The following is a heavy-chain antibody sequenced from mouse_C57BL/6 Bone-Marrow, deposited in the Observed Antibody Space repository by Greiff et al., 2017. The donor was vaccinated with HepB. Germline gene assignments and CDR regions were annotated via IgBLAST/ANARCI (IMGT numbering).Heavy chain of an antibody. Sequence: EVKLVESGGGLVKPGGSLKLSCAASGFTFSDYGMHWVRQAPEKGLEWVAYISSGSSTIYYADTVKGRFTISRDNAKNTLFLQMTSLRSEDTAMYYCASPDDYEGVWFAYWGQWTLVTVSA. D-gene: IGHD2-4*01. CDR3: ASPDDYEGVWFAY. CDR1: GFTFSDYG. CDR2: ISSGSSTI. J-gene: IGHJ3*01. V-gene: IGHV5-17*01.